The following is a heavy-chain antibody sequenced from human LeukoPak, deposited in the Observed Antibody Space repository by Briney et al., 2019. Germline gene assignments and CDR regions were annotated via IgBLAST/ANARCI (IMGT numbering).Heavy chain of an antibody. CDR1: GFTFSSYA. CDR2: ISGSGGST. J-gene: IGHJ1*01. CDR3: AKPTYCGDYEVDFQH. V-gene: IGHV3-23*01. Sequence: GASLRLSCAASGFTFSSYAMSWVRQAPGKGLEWVSAISGSGGSTYYADSVKGRFTISRDNSKNTLYLQMNSLRAEDTAVYYCAKPTYCGDYEVDFQHWGQGTLVTVSS. D-gene: IGHD4-17*01.